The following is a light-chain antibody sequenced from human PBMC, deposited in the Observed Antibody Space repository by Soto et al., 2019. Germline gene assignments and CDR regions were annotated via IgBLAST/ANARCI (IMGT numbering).Light chain of an antibody. CDR2: DVS. J-gene: IGLJ2*01. Sequence: QSALTQPASVSGSPGQSITISCTGTSSDVDGYNYISWHQQHPGKAPKLMIYDVSIRPSGVSDRFSGSKSGNTASLTISGLQAEDEADYYCSAYSISSTEFGGGTKVTVL. V-gene: IGLV2-14*03. CDR3: SAYSISSTE. CDR1: SSDVDGYNY.